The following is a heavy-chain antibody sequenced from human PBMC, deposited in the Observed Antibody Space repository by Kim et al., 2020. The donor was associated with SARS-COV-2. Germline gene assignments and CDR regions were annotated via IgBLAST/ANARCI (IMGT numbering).Heavy chain of an antibody. CDR2: MNPTGEST. V-gene: IGHV1-46*01. CDR1: GYTFTNFH. Sequence: ASVKVSCKASGYTFTNFHLHWVRQAPGQGLEWMGIMNPTGESTIYAQKFQGRVNMTRDTSTSTGYMELSRLRSDDTAVYYCARRGNYRSGNDAFENWGQGTVVTVSS. CDR3: ARRGNYRSGNDAFEN. J-gene: IGHJ3*02. D-gene: IGHD6-19*01.